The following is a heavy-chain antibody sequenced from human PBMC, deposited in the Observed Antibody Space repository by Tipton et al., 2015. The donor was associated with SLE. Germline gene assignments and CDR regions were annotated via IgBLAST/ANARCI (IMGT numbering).Heavy chain of an antibody. D-gene: IGHD6-6*01. V-gene: IGHV1-69*01. CDR1: GGTFGSYV. CDR2: IIPIFGTA. J-gene: IGHJ4*02. CDR3: AREEAARSLFY. Sequence: QVQLVQSGAEVKKPGSSVKISCTASGGTFGSYVMSWVRQAPGQGLEWMGGIIPIFGTANYAQKFQGRVTITADESTSTAYMELSSLRSEDTAVYYCAREEAARSLFYWGQGTLVTVSS.